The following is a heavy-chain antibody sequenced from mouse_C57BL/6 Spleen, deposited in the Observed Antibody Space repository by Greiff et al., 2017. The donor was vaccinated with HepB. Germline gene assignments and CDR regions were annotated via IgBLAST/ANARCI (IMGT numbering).Heavy chain of an antibody. CDR2: IDPSDSYT. CDR1: GYTFTSYW. D-gene: IGHD4-1*01. V-gene: IGHV1-69*01. CDR3: ARSAGTGIDY. J-gene: IGHJ2*01. Sequence: QVQLQQSGAELVKPGASVKLSCKASGYTFTSYWMHWVKQRPGQGLEWIGEIDPSDSYTNYNQKFKGKSTLTVDKSSSTAYMQLSSLTSEDSAVYYCARSAGTGIDYWGQGTTLTVSS.